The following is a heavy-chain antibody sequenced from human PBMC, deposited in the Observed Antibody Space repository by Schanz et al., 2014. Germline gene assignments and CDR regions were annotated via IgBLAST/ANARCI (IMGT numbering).Heavy chain of an antibody. V-gene: IGHV3-23*04. J-gene: IGHJ2*01. CDR3: AKDLGVDCGDGCFNWYFDL. Sequence: EVQLAESGGGLVQPGGSLRLSCAASTFTFSSDWMSWVRQAPGKGLEWVSAISGSGGSTYYADSVKGRFTISRDNSKTTVYLQMNSLRAEDTAVYFCAKDLGVDCGDGCFNWYFDLWGRGTLVTVSS. CDR2: ISGSGGST. D-gene: IGHD2-21*02. CDR1: TFTFSSDW.